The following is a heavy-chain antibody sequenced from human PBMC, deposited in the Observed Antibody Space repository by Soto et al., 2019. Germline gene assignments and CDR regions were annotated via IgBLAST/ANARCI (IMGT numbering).Heavy chain of an antibody. CDR3: ARCEAQGTLGGFGP. V-gene: IGHV1-18*04. Sequence: ASVKVSCKASGYTFTSYGISCVRQAPGQGLEWMGWISAYNGNTNYAQKLQGRVTMTTDTSTSTAYMELRSLRSDDTAVYYGARCEAQGTLGGFGPWGQGTLVAVSS. CDR1: GYTFTSYG. D-gene: IGHD1-1*01. J-gene: IGHJ5*02. CDR2: ISAYNGNT.